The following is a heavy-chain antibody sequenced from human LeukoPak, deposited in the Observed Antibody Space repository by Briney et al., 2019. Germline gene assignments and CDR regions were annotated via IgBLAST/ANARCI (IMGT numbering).Heavy chain of an antibody. CDR3: ARGNRLRRCNWNQGGSASGGDWFDP. D-gene: IGHD1-20*01. CDR2: IYHSGGT. V-gene: IGHV4-4*02. CDR1: GDSISSIDW. Sequence: SETLSLACAVSGDSISSIDWWSWVRQSPARGLEWIGEIYHSGGTNYNPSLESRVTILVDKSKNHLSLELTSVTAADTAVYYCARGNRLRRCNWNQGGSASGGDWFDPWGQGTLVTVSS. J-gene: IGHJ5*02.